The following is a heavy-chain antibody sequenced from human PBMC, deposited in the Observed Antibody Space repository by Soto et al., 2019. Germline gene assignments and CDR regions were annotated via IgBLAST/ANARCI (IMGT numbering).Heavy chain of an antibody. CDR3: ARGASGNWNYGIKFLGFDY. V-gene: IGHV1-69*06. CDR2: IIPIFGTA. J-gene: IGHJ4*02. CDR1: GGTFSSYA. Sequence: GASVKVSCKASGGTFSSYAISWVRQAPGQGLEWMGGIIPIFGTANYAQKFQGRVTITADKSTSTAYMELSSLRSEDTAVYYCARGASGNWNYGIKFLGFDYWGQGTLVTVSS. D-gene: IGHD1-7*01.